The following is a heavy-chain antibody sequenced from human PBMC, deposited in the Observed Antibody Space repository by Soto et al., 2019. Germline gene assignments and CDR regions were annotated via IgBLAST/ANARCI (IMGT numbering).Heavy chain of an antibody. D-gene: IGHD3-3*01. V-gene: IGHV4-31*03. J-gene: IGHJ4*02. CDR3: ARDPGTSRFSYFDY. CDR1: GGSISSGGYY. Sequence: QVQLQESGPGLVKPSQTLSLTCTVSGGSISSGGYYWTWIRQHPGKGLEWIGYSYYYSGSTHYNPSLKSRVSISVETSKNQFSLKLRSVTAADTAVYYCARDPGTSRFSYFDYWGQGTLVTVSS. CDR2: SYYYSGST.